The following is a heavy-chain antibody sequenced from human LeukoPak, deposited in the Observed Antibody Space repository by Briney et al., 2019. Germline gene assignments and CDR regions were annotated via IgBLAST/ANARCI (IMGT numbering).Heavy chain of an antibody. CDR3: ASAGGPGAFDI. CDR2: IYHSGST. D-gene: IGHD2-8*02. Sequence: SQTLSLTCTVSGGAIASGGYSWNWIRQSPGKGLEWIGYIYHSGSTYYNPSLKSRVTISVDRSKNQFSLRLSSVTAADTAVYYCASAGGPGAFDIWGQGTMVTVSS. J-gene: IGHJ3*02. V-gene: IGHV4-30-2*06. CDR1: GGAIASGGYS.